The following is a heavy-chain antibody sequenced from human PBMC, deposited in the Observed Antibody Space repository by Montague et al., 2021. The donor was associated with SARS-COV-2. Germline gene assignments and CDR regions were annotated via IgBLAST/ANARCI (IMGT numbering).Heavy chain of an antibody. Sequence: SETLSLTCTVSFGSISTYYWSWIRQPPGKGLEWIGFIFYNGSTKXXPSLKRRVSISLDTSKNQFSLKLSSMTAADTAVYYCARQDAWAYCGDECYRGWFDSWGQGTLVTVSS. CDR2: IFYNGST. J-gene: IGHJ5*01. CDR1: FGSISTYY. CDR3: ARQDAWAYCGDECYRGWFDS. V-gene: IGHV4-59*01. D-gene: IGHD2-21*01.